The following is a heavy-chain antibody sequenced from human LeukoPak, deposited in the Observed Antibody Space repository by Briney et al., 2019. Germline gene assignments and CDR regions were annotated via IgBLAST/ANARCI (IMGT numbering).Heavy chain of an antibody. CDR2: IYYSGST. J-gene: IGHJ1*01. Sequence: PSETLSLTCTVSGGSISSYYWSWIRQPPGKGLEWIGYIYYSGSTNYNPSLKSRVTISVDTSKNQFSLKLSSVAAADTAVYYCARDGRIDTVTTYFQHWGQGTLVTVSS. D-gene: IGHD4-11*01. CDR1: GGSISSYY. V-gene: IGHV4-59*01. CDR3: ARDGRIDTVTTYFQH.